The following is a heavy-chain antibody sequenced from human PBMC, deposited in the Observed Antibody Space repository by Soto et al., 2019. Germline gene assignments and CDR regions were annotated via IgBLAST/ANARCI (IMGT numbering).Heavy chain of an antibody. D-gene: IGHD1-7*01. CDR3: AIGRRIRLELRHCYGY. CDR2: INHSGST. J-gene: IGHJ4*02. V-gene: IGHV4-34*01. Sequence: PSETLCLTCAVYGGSFSGYYWSRIRQPPGKGLKWIREINHSGSTNYNPSLKSRVTISVDTSKNQFSLKLSSVTAADTAVYSRAIGRRIRLELRHCYGYREQGTLGTVSS. CDR1: GGSFSGYY.